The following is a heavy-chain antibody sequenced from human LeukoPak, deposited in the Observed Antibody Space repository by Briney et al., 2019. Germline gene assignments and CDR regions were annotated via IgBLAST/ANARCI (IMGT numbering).Heavy chain of an antibody. D-gene: IGHD1-26*01. Sequence: SETLSLTCTVSGASISYHYWNWVRQPPGKGLEWIGSIVNSGSTNYNPSLKSRVTISVDTSQNHFSLKLTSVTSADTAVYFCARGNGDLLDWGQGTLVTVSS. V-gene: IGHV4-59*11. CDR2: IVNSGST. CDR3: ARGNGDLLD. CDR1: GASISYHY. J-gene: IGHJ4*02.